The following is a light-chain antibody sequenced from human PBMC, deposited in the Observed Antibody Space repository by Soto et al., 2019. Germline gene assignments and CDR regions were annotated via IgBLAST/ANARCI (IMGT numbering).Light chain of an antibody. CDR2: GAS. V-gene: IGKV3-20*01. CDR3: QQYGSSWAA. J-gene: IGKJ4*01. CDR1: QRVSSSY. Sequence: EIVLTQSPGTLSLSPGQRATLSCRASQRVSSSYLAWYQQKPGQAPRLLIYGASSRATGIPDRFSGSGSGTDFTLTISRLEPEDVAVYYCQQYGSSWAAFGGGTKVEIK.